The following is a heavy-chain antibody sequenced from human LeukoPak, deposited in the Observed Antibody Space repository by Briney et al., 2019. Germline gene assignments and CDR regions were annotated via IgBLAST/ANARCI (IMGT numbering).Heavy chain of an antibody. Sequence: PSETLSLTCTVSGGSVSSGSYYWSWIRQPPGKGLEWIGYIYYSGSTNYNPSLKSRVTISVDTSKNQFSLKLSSVTAADTAVYYCARFPHYGDYVDLGMGVWGQGTTVTVSS. CDR1: GGSVSSGSYY. V-gene: IGHV4-61*01. CDR3: ARFPHYGDYVDLGMGV. D-gene: IGHD4-17*01. J-gene: IGHJ6*02. CDR2: IYYSGST.